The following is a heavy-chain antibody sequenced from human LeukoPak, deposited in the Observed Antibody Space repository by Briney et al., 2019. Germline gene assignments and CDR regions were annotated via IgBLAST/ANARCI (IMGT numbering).Heavy chain of an antibody. CDR3: AKSGGDGERPLLFDY. J-gene: IGHJ4*02. CDR1: GFTFSSYG. V-gene: IGHV3-30*18. D-gene: IGHD2-21*02. CDR2: ISYDGSNK. Sequence: GGSLRLSCAASGFTFSSYGMHWVRQAPGKGLEWVAVISYDGSNKYYADSVKGRFTISRDNSKNTLYLQMNSLRAEGTAVYYCAKSGGDGERPLLFDYWGQGTLVTVSS.